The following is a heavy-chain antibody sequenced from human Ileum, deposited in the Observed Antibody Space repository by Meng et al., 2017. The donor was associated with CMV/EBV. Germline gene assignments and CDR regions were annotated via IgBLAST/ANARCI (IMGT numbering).Heavy chain of an antibody. CDR3: ARGAARPYY. V-gene: IGHV4-59*01. D-gene: IGHD6-6*01. Sequence: GSLRLSCSVSGGSMSNFYWSWIRQPPGKGLEWIGYIFYSGSTNYNPSLKSRVTISVDTSKNQFSLKLSSVTAADTAVYYCARGAARPYYWGQGTLVTVSS. CDR2: IFYSGST. CDR1: GGSMSNFY. J-gene: IGHJ4*02.